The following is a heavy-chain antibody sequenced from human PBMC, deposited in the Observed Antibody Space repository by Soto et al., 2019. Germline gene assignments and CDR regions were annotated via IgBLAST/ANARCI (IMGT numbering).Heavy chain of an antibody. CDR1: GGSISDFY. CDR2: LYYTGST. Sequence: SETLSLTCNVSGGSISDFYWSWIRQSPGKRLEWIGYLYYTGSTNYNPALKSRVTISLDTSKNQFSLKVRSVTAADTAVYYCARGGGYDFRSSQAPPIDVWGQGTTVTVS. J-gene: IGHJ6*02. D-gene: IGHD3-3*01. V-gene: IGHV4-59*01. CDR3: ARGGGYDFRSSQAPPIDV.